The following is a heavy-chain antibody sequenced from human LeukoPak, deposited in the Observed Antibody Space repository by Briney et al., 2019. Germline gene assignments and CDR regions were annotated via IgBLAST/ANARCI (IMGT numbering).Heavy chain of an antibody. CDR1: GYTFTSYD. CDR3: ARAPHLNYYDSSGYPDY. D-gene: IGHD3-22*01. Sequence: ASVKVSCKASGYTFTSYDINWVRQATGQGLEWMGWMNPNSGNTGYAQKFQGRVTITRNTSISTAYMELSSLRSEDTAVYYCARAPHLNYYDSSGYPDYWGQGTLVTVSS. CDR2: MNPNSGNT. V-gene: IGHV1-8*03. J-gene: IGHJ4*02.